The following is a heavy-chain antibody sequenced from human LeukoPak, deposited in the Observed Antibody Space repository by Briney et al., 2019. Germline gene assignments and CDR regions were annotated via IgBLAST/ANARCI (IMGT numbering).Heavy chain of an antibody. D-gene: IGHD3-10*01. CDR3: ARDRQSMVRGVYDY. V-gene: IGHV3-74*01. CDR2: INSDGSST. Sequence: GGSLRLSCAASGFTFSSYWMHWVRQAPGKGLVWVSRINSDGSSTSYADSVKGRFTISRDNAKNSLYLQMNSLGAEDTALYYCARDRQSMVRGVYDYWGQGTLVTVSS. J-gene: IGHJ4*02. CDR1: GFTFSSYW.